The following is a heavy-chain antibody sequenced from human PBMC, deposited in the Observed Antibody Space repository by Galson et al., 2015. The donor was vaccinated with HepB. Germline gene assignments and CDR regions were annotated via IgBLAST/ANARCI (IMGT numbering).Heavy chain of an antibody. D-gene: IGHD2-15*01. V-gene: IGHV1-69*13. Sequence: SVKVSCKASGGTFSSYAISWVRQAPGQGLEWMGGIIPIFGTANYAQKFQGRATITADESTSTAYMELSSLRSEDTVVYYCARDLGYCSGGSCYSDYYYYGMDVWGQGTTVTVS. CDR3: ARDLGYCSGGSCYSDYYYYGMDV. CDR2: IIPIFGTA. J-gene: IGHJ6*02. CDR1: GGTFSSYA.